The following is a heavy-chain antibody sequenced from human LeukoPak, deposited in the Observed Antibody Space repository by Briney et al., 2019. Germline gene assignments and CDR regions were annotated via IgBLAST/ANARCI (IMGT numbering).Heavy chain of an antibody. V-gene: IGHV3-23*01. CDR3: AKGPYCSGGSCYLRIRVLVPPNY. D-gene: IGHD2-15*01. J-gene: IGHJ4*02. CDR1: GGSISSSSYY. CDR2: ISGSGGST. Sequence: QPSETLSLTCTVSGGSISSSSYYWGWIRQPPGKGLEWVSAISGSGGSTYYADSVKGRFTISRDNSKNTLYLQMDSLRAEDTAVYYCAKGPYCSGGSCYLRIRVLVPPNYWGQGTLVTVSS.